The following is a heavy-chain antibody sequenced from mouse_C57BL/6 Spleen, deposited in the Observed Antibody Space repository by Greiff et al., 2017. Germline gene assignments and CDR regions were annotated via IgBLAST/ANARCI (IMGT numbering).Heavy chain of an antibody. Sequence: EVQLHQSGPELVKPGASVKIPCKASGYTFTDYNMDWVKQSHGKSLEWIGDINPNNGGTIYNQKFKGKATLTVDKSSSTAYMELRSLTSEDTAVYYCARSGYDYGHWYFDVWGTGTTVTVAS. D-gene: IGHD2-4*01. CDR3: ARSGYDYGHWYFDV. V-gene: IGHV1-18*01. CDR1: GYTFTDYN. J-gene: IGHJ1*03. CDR2: INPNNGGT.